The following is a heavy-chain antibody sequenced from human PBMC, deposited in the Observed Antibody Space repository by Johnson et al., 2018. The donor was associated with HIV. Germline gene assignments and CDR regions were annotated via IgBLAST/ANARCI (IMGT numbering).Heavy chain of an antibody. Sequence: VQLVESGGGVVQPGRSLRLSCAASGFTFRSYGMHWVRQAPGKGLEWVAVIWYDGLNKYYADSVKGRFTISRDNSENTLYLQMNSLRAEDTAVYYCARAYYDSTGYYPHAFHVWGQGTMVTVSS. V-gene: IGHV3-33*01. CDR3: ARAYYDSTGYYPHAFHV. J-gene: IGHJ3*01. D-gene: IGHD3-22*01. CDR2: IWYDGLNK. CDR1: GFTFRSYG.